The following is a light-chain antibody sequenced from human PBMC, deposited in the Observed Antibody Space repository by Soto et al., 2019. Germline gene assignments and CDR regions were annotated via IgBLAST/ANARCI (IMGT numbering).Light chain of an antibody. V-gene: IGLV2-18*02. J-gene: IGLJ2*01. CDR2: EVH. CDR3: SSYAASTTSL. Sequence: QSALTQPRSVSGSPGQSVTISCIGSSSDVGTYDRVSWYQAPPGTAPKLIIYEVHYRPSGVPDRFSGSKSGNTASLTISGLQAEDEADYYCSSYAASTTSLFGGGTKLTVL. CDR1: SSDVGTYDR.